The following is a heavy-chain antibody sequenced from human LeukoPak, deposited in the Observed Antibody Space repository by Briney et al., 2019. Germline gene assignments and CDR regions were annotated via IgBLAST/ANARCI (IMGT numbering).Heavy chain of an antibody. CDR2: IRYDGSNK. Sequence: GGHLRLPCAASGFTFSSHGMHRVRQAPGKGLEGVAFIRYDGSNKYYADSVKGRFTISRDNAKNSLYLQMNSLGAEDTAVYYCARATRGVASNFDYWGQGTLVTVSS. CDR1: GFTFSSHG. V-gene: IGHV3-30*02. CDR3: ARATRGVASNFDY. D-gene: IGHD2-15*01. J-gene: IGHJ4*02.